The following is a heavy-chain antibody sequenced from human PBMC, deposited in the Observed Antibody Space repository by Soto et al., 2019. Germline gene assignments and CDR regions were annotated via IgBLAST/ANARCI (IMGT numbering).Heavy chain of an antibody. CDR2: IYPGDSDT. CDR1: GYQFHIYR. J-gene: IGHJ6*02. D-gene: IGHD1-26*01. Sequence: HGESLKISCKTSGYQFHIYRIGWVHQVPGKGLEWMGIIYPGDSDTRYSPSFQGQVTISADKSISTAYLQWSSLKASDTAMYYCAAHSGSFYYGMDVWGQGTAVTVSS. V-gene: IGHV5-51*07. CDR3: AAHSGSFYYGMDV.